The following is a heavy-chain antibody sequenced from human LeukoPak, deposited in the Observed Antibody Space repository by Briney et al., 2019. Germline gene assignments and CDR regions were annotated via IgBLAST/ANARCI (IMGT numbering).Heavy chain of an antibody. Sequence: SETLSLTCAVYGDSLSVYYWSWLRQSPGKGLEWIGEIHQSGSTNYNPSLTSRIVMSVDTSKNQFSLKMRSVTAADTAVYYCARPRYCMSTSCPDPQFEHWGQGTLVTVSS. J-gene: IGHJ4*02. CDR3: ARPRYCMSTSCPDPQFEH. V-gene: IGHV4-34*01. D-gene: IGHD2-2*01. CDR1: GDSLSVYY. CDR2: IHQSGST.